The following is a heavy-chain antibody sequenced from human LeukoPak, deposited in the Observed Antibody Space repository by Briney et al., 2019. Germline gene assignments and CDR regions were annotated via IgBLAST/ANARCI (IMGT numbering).Heavy chain of an antibody. CDR1: GFTFSDYY. D-gene: IGHD3-16*01. V-gene: IGHV3-7*05. Sequence: GGSLRLSCAASGFTFSDYYMSWIRQAPGKGLEWVANIKEDGSEKNYVDSVRGRFTISRDNAKNSLYLQMNSLRAEDTAVYFCARGGGRHVEYWGQGTLVTVSS. CDR2: IKEDGSEK. CDR3: ARGGGRHVEY. J-gene: IGHJ4*02.